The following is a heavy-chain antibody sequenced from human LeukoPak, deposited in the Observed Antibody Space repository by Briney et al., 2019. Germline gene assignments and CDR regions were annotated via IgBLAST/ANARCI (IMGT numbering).Heavy chain of an antibody. J-gene: IGHJ5*02. D-gene: IGHD6-13*01. CDR3: ARSAAAAADNWFDP. CDR1: GGSISSGGYY. Sequence: SETLSLTCTVSGGSISSGGYYWSWIRQHPGKGLEWIGYIYYSGSTYYNPSLKSRVTISVDTSKNQFSLKLSSVTAADTAVYYYARSAAAAADNWFDPWGQGTLVTVSS. CDR2: IYYSGST. V-gene: IGHV4-31*03.